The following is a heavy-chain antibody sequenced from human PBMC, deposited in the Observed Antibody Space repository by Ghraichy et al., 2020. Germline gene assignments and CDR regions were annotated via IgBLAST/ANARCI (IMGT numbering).Heavy chain of an antibody. CDR1: GFTFSSYA. V-gene: IGHV3-30-3*01. J-gene: IGHJ4*02. CDR3: ARDEVGATMWPYYFDY. CDR2: ISYDGSNK. Sequence: GGSLRLSCAASGFTFSSYAMHWVRQAPGKGLEWVAVISYDGSNKYYADSVKGRFTISRDNSKNTLYLQMNSLRAEDTAVYYCARDEVGATMWPYYFDYWGQGTLVTVSS. D-gene: IGHD1-26*01.